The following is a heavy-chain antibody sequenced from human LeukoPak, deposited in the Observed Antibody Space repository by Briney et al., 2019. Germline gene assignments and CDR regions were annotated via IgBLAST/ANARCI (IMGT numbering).Heavy chain of an antibody. J-gene: IGHJ3*02. CDR2: IIPFFGTA. Sequence: GASVKVSCKASGGTFSSYAISWVRQAPGQGLEWMGRIIPFFGTANYAQKFQGRVTMTRDTSTSTVYMELSSLRSEDTAVYYCARDFAYSSSSVSDAFDIWGQGTMVTVSS. CDR1: GGTFSSYA. V-gene: IGHV1-69*05. D-gene: IGHD6-6*01. CDR3: ARDFAYSSSSVSDAFDI.